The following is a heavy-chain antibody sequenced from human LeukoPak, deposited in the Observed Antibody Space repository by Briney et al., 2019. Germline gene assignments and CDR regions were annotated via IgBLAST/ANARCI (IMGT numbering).Heavy chain of an antibody. D-gene: IGHD6-13*01. J-gene: IGHJ6*03. V-gene: IGHV1-18*01. Sequence: ASVKVSCKASGYTFTSYGISWVRQAPGQGLEWMGWISAYNGNTNYAQKFQGRVTMTTDTSTSTAYMELRSLRSDDTAVYYCARVRGIAAAGLVDYYYYMGVWGKGTTVTVSS. CDR2: ISAYNGNT. CDR1: GYTFTSYG. CDR3: ARVRGIAAAGLVDYYYYMGV.